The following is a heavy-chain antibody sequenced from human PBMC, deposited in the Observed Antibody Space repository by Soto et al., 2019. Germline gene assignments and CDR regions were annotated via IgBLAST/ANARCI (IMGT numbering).Heavy chain of an antibody. D-gene: IGHD3-22*01. J-gene: IGHJ4*02. V-gene: IGHV1-2*02. CDR3: ARIKPYYDSLGGIAY. Sequence: ASVKVSCKSSGYTFTGYFVHWVRQAPGQGLEWMGWINPNNGDTNYAQNFQGRVTMTRDTSINTAYMELSRLRSDDTAVYYCARIKPYYDSLGGIAYGGQGALVNVAS. CDR2: INPNNGDT. CDR1: GYTFTGYF.